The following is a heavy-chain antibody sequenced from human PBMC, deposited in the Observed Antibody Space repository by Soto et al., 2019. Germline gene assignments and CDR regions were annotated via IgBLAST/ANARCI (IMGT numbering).Heavy chain of an antibody. J-gene: IGHJ3*02. CDR3: ARGQGFSYGSAALDI. CDR1: GFTFSSYN. CDR2: ISTSSTYI. Sequence: EVQLVESGGGLVKPGGSLRLSCVGSGFTFSSYNINWVRQAPGKGLEWVSSISTSSTYIFYTDSVKARFTISRDNAKNSLYLQMNSLRGEDTAVSFCARGQGFSYGSAALDIWGQGTMVTVSS. D-gene: IGHD5-18*01. V-gene: IGHV3-21*01.